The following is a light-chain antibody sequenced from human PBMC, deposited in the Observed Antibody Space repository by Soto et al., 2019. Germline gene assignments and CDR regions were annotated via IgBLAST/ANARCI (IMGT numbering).Light chain of an antibody. J-gene: IGKJ4*01. Sequence: DIVMTQSPDSLAVSLGERATINCKSSQSVLYSTNNKNYLAWYQQKPGQPPKLRIYWAATRESGVPDRFSGSGSGTDVTLTISSLQAEDVAVYYCQQYYITPLTVGGGTKVEIK. V-gene: IGKV4-1*01. CDR2: WAA. CDR3: QQYYITPLT. CDR1: QSVLYSTNNKNY.